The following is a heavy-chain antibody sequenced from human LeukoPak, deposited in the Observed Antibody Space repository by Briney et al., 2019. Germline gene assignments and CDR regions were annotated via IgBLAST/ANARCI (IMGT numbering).Heavy chain of an antibody. CDR3: TTALKWELRYFDY. CDR1: GYTFTGYY. V-gene: IGHV1-24*01. CDR2: FDPEDGET. J-gene: IGHJ4*02. D-gene: IGHD1-26*01. Sequence: ASVKVSCKASGYTFTGYYMHWVRQAPGKGLEWMGGFDPEDGETIYAQKFQGRVTMTEDTSTDTAYMELSSLRSEDTAVYYCTTALKWELRYFDYWGQGTLVTVSS.